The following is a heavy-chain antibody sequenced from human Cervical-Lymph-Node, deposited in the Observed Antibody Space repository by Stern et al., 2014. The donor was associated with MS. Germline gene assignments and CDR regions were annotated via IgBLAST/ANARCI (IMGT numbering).Heavy chain of an antibody. CDR2: ISSSSSYI. CDR1: GFTFSSYS. J-gene: IGHJ6*02. V-gene: IGHV3-21*01. D-gene: IGHD3-22*01. CDR3: ARVWDSSGYYSAPYYYYYYGMDV. Sequence: EVQLVESGGGLVKPGGSLRLSCAASGFTFSSYSMNWVRQAPGKGLEWVSSISSSSSYIYYADSVKGRFTISRDNAKNSLYLQMNSLRAEDTAVYYCARVWDSSGYYSAPYYYYYYGMDVWGQGTTVTVSS.